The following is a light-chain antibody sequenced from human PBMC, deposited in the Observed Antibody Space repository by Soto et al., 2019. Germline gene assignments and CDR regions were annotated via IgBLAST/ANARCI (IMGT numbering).Light chain of an antibody. V-gene: IGLV1-44*01. Sequence: QLVLTQTPSASGTPGQRVTISCSGSTSNIGSNTVNWYQQLPGTAPKLLIYNNDERPSGVPDRFSGSKSGTSASLAISGLQSEDEADYYCAAWDDSLNGVLFGGGTKVTVL. CDR1: TSNIGSNT. CDR3: AAWDDSLNGVL. J-gene: IGLJ2*01. CDR2: NND.